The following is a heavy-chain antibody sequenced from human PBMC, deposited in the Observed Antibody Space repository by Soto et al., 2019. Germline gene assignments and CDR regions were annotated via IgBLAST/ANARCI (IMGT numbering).Heavy chain of an antibody. CDR3: SRGSCSYDVYWYFDL. CDR1: GFIFSAYN. CDR2: ISGSSTDV. D-gene: IGHD5-18*01. J-gene: IGHJ2*01. V-gene: IGHV3-21*01. Sequence: GGSLRLSCAASGFIFSAYNIDWLRQAPGKGLEWVSSISGSSTDVYYADLVKGRFTLSRDNAQNSLYLQMNGLRAEDTAVYYCSRGSCSYDVYWYFDLWGRGTLVTVSS.